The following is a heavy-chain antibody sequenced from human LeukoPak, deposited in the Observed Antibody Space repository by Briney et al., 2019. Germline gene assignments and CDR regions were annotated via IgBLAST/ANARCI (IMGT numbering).Heavy chain of an antibody. Sequence: PSETLSLTCTVSGGSISSYYWSWIRQPPGKGLEWIGNIYYSGSTNYNPSLKSRVTISVDTSKNQFSLKLSSVTAADTAVYYCARDRRVRFLEWTAPYYYYYMDVWGKGTTVTISS. V-gene: IGHV4-59*12. CDR3: ARDRRVRFLEWTAPYYYYYMDV. J-gene: IGHJ6*03. CDR2: IYYSGST. D-gene: IGHD3-3*01. CDR1: GGSISSYY.